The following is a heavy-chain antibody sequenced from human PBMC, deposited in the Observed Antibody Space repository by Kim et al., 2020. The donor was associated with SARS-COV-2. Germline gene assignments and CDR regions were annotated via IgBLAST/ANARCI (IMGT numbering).Heavy chain of an antibody. CDR1: GYTFTSHA. CDR2: INTNTGNP. V-gene: IGHV7-4-1*02. CDR3: ASVGEISGSAFFFDF. D-gene: IGHD5-12*01. Sequence: ASVKVSCKASGYTFTSHAIHWVRQPPGHGLEWMGLINTNTGNPTYAQGFTGRFVFSLDTSVRTAYLQISSLKPEDTAVYYCASVGEISGSAFFFDFWGQGPLVTVAS. J-gene: IGHJ4*02.